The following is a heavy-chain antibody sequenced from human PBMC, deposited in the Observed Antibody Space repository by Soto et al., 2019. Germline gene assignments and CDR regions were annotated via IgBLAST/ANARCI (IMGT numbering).Heavy chain of an antibody. D-gene: IGHD6-13*01. CDR2: IYYSGST. CDR3: ARAAAGHYYYYGMDV. V-gene: IGHV4-59*07. J-gene: IGHJ6*02. Sequence: SVTLSLICAACGGSFSGYYLAWSCQPKGKGLEWIGYIYYSGSTNYNPSLKSRVTISVDTSKNQFSLKLSSVTAADTAVYYCARAAAGHYYYYGMDVWGQGTTVTAP. CDR1: GGSFSGYY.